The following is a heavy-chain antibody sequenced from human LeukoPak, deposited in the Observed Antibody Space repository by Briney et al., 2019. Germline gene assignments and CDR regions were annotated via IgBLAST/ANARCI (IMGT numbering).Heavy chain of an antibody. D-gene: IGHD6-13*01. CDR3: ARTWQQLSYYYGMDV. CDR2: ISSSGSTI. CDR1: GFTFSDYY. V-gene: IGHV3-11*01. Sequence: GGSLRLSCAASGFTFSDYYMSWIRQAPGKGLEWVSYISSSGSTIYYADSVKGRFTISRDNAKNSLYLQMNSLRAEDTAVYYCARTWQQLSYYYGMDVWGQGTTVTVSS. J-gene: IGHJ6*02.